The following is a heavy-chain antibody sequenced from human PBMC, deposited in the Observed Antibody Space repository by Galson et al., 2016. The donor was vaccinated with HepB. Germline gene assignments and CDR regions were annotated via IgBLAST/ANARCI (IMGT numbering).Heavy chain of an antibody. CDR2: IGGSGSPI. J-gene: IGHJ6*02. CDR1: GFTFSSYE. V-gene: IGHV3-48*03. D-gene: IGHD5-12*01. CDR3: AILSVDVVLVMNGVDV. Sequence: SLRLSCATSGFTFSSYEMNWVRQAPGKGPEWVSYIGGSGSPISYADAVKGRFAISRDNAKNLLYLQMNSLRAEDTAIYYCAILSVDVVLVMNGVDVWGQGTTVTVSS.